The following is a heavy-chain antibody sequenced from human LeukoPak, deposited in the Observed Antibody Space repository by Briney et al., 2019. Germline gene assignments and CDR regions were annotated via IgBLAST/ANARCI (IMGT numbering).Heavy chain of an antibody. CDR1: GGTFSSYA. CDR2: ISPIFGTA. J-gene: IGHJ4*02. Sequence: ASVKVSCKASGGTFSSYAISWVRQAPGQGLEWMGGISPIFGTANYAQKFQGRVTITADESTSTAYMELSSLRSEDTAVYYCARDNDGRVRYWGQGTLVTVSS. D-gene: IGHD1-1*01. V-gene: IGHV1-69*13. CDR3: ARDNDGRVRY.